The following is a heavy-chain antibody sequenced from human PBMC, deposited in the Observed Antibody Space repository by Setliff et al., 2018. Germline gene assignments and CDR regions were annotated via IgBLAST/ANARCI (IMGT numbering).Heavy chain of an antibody. CDR1: GYSISSGYY. Sequence: PSETLSLTCAVSGYSISSGYYWAWIRQSPGKGLEWIGSIYYSGSTYYNPSLKRRATISLDTSKNQFSLKLNSVTAADTAVYYCARDPVKQLVNWFDPWGQGTLVTVSS. V-gene: IGHV4-38-2*01. CDR2: IYYSGST. D-gene: IGHD3-10*01. J-gene: IGHJ5*02. CDR3: ARDPVKQLVNWFDP.